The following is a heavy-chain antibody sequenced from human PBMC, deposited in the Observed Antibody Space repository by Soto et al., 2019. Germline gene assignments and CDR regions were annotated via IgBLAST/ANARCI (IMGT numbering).Heavy chain of an antibody. V-gene: IGHV4-34*01. J-gene: IGHJ4*02. CDR3: ARAPFVANTDNDSSGWYFDY. CDR2: INHSGST. D-gene: IGHD6-19*01. CDR1: GGSFSGYY. Sequence: PSETLSLTCAVYGGSFSGYYWSWIRQPPGKGLEWIGEINHSGSTNYNPSLKSRVTISVDTSKNQFSLKLSSVTAADTAVYYCARAPFVANTDNDSSGWYFDYWGQGTLVTVSS.